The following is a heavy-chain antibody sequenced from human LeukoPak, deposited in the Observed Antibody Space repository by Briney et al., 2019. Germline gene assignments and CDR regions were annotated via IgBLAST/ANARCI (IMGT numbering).Heavy chain of an antibody. V-gene: IGHV3-33*01. Sequence: PGGSLRLSCAASGFTFSSYGMHWVRQAPGKGLEWVAVIWYDGSNKYYADSVKGRFTISRDNSKNTLYLQMNSLKTEDTAVYYCSRGPTQLWLYYGMDVWGQGTTVIVSS. D-gene: IGHD5-18*01. CDR3: SRGPTQLWLYYGMDV. CDR2: IWYDGSNK. J-gene: IGHJ6*02. CDR1: GFTFSSYG.